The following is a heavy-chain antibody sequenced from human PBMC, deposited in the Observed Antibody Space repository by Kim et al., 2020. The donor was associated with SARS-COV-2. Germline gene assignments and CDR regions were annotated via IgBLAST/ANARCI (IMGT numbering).Heavy chain of an antibody. CDR3: ARRKRSFDY. J-gene: IGHJ4*02. CDR2: GDTK. Sequence: GDTKYYAGSGKGRFTISRDNAKNSLYLQMNSLRAEDTAVYYCARRKRSFDYWGQGTLVTVSS. V-gene: IGHV3-11*01.